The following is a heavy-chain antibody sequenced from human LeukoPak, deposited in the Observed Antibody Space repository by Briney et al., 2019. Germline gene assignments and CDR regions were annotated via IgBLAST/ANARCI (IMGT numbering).Heavy chain of an antibody. CDR2: INPNSGGT. D-gene: IGHD4-17*01. Sequence: ASVKVSCKASGYTFTGYYMHWVRQAPGQGLEWMGWINPNSGGTNYAQKLQGRVTMTTDTSTSTAYMELRSLRSDDTAVYYCARTRNTVTAPDYWGQGTQVTVSS. CDR3: ARTRNTVTAPDY. J-gene: IGHJ4*02. CDR1: GYTFTGYY. V-gene: IGHV1-2*02.